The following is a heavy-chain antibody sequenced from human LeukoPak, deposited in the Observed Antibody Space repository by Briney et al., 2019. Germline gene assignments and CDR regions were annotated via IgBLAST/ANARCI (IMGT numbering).Heavy chain of an antibody. CDR3: AKVGSYYYYYMDV. V-gene: IGHV3-23*01. CDR2: ISGSGGST. J-gene: IGHJ6*03. CDR1: GFTFSSYA. Sequence: GGSLRLSCAASGFTFSSYAMSWVRQAPGKGLEWVSAISGSGGSTYYADSVKGRFTISRENFKNTLYLQMNSLRAEDTAVYYCAKVGSYYYYYMDVWGKGTTVTVSS.